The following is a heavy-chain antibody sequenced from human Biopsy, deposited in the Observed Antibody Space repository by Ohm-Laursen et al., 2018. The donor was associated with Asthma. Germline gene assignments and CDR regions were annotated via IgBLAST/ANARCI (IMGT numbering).Heavy chain of an antibody. CDR1: GASITSSAYY. V-gene: IGHV4-39*01. CDR3: ARHDHRWDTYADF. Sequence: TLSLTWTVSGASITSSAYYWGWIRQPPGKGLEWIGSMYYGETTYYSPSLKSRVTISVGTSKNQFSLILSSVTAADTAVYYCARHDHRWDTYADFWGQGTLVTVSS. CDR2: MYYGETT. J-gene: IGHJ4*02. D-gene: IGHD2-2*01.